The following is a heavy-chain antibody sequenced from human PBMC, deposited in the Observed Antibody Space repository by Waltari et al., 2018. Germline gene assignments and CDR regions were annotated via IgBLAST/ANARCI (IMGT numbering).Heavy chain of an antibody. J-gene: IGHJ4*02. CDR1: GGSFSGYY. Sequence: QVQLQQWGAGLLKPSETLSLTCAVYGGSFSGYYWSWIRQPPGKGLEWIGEINHSGSTSSDPPLTSAVTISVDTSNNQCSLRLGSVTAADTAVYYCARRARSSWYYQGGYFDYWGQGTLVTVSS. CDR2: INHSGST. D-gene: IGHD6-13*01. CDR3: ARRARSSWYYQGGYFDY. V-gene: IGHV4-34*01.